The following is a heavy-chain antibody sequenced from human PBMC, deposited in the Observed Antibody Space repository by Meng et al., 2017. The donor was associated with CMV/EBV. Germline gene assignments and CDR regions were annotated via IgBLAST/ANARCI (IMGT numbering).Heavy chain of an antibody. CDR1: GFTFSSYW. J-gene: IGHJ6*02. V-gene: IGHV3-74*01. Sequence: SCAASGFTFSSYWMHWVRQAPGKGLVWVSRINSDGSSTSYADSVKGRFTISRDNAKNTLYLQMNSLRAEDTAVYYCARDRYVRGIQLWFSYYYYGMDVWGQGTTVTVSS. CDR2: INSDGSST. CDR3: ARDRYVRGIQLWFSYYYYGMDV. D-gene: IGHD5-18*01.